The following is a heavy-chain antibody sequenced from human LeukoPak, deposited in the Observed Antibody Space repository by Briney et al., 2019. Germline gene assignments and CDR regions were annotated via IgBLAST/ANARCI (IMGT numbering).Heavy chain of an antibody. CDR3: TRSFPGIVGAADF. Sequence: SETLSLTCTVSGGSISSYYWSWIRQPAGKGLEWIGRIYTSGSTNYNPSFKSRVTISVDTSKNQFSLNVNSMAAADTGVYYCTRSFPGIVGAADFWGQGTLVTVSS. V-gene: IGHV4-4*07. J-gene: IGHJ4*02. CDR2: IYTSGST. CDR1: GGSISSYY. D-gene: IGHD1-26*01.